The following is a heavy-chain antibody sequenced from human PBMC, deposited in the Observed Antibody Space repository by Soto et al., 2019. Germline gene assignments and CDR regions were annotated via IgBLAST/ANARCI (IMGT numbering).Heavy chain of an antibody. CDR2: ISSSSSYI. V-gene: IGHV3-21*01. CDR3: ARDYYDSSGYFLLFDY. D-gene: IGHD3-22*01. Sequence: RQAPGKGLEWVSSISSSSSYIYYADSVKGRFTISRDNAKNSLYLQMNSLRAEDTAVYYCARDYYDSSGYFLLFDYWGQGTLVTVSS. J-gene: IGHJ4*02.